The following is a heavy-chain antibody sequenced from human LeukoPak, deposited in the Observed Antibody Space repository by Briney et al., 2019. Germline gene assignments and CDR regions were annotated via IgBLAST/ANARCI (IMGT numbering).Heavy chain of an antibody. D-gene: IGHD6-13*01. Sequence: ASVKVSCKASGYTFTSYGISWVRQAPGQGLEWMGWISAYNGNTNYAQTLQGRVTMTTDTSTSTAYMELRSLRSDDTAVYYCARDWIAAAGTRGAALSYWGQGTLVTVSS. CDR3: ARDWIAAAGTRGAALSY. CDR2: ISAYNGNT. J-gene: IGHJ4*02. CDR1: GYTFTSYG. V-gene: IGHV1-18*01.